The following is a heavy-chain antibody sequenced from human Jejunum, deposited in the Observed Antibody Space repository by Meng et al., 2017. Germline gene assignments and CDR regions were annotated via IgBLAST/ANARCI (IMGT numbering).Heavy chain of an antibody. D-gene: IGHD6-25*01. CDR1: GFTLTTYW. Sequence: VPVVASGGGPVQPGGSLSPSSAVSGFTLTTYWMLWVRQAPGKGLMWVSRVNPYGTITNYADSVKGRFTISRDTAKNTLYLQMDSLVADDTAVYYCTRDTFGYHDYWGQGTLVTVSS. CDR2: VNPYGTIT. J-gene: IGHJ4*02. CDR3: TRDTFGYHDY. V-gene: IGHV3-74*01.